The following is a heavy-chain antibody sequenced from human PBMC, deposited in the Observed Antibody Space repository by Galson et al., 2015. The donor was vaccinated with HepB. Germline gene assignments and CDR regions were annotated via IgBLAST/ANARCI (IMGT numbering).Heavy chain of an antibody. J-gene: IGHJ4*02. CDR3: AADREGKYYDSSGYYQGDY. CDR1: GFTFTSSA. V-gene: IGHV1-58*01. Sequence: SVKVSCKASGFTFTSSAVQWVRQARGQRLEWIGWIVVGSGNTNYAQKFQERVTITRDMSTSTAYMELSSLRSEDTAVYYCAADREGKYYDSSGYYQGDYWGQGTLVTVSS. D-gene: IGHD3-22*01. CDR2: IVVGSGNT.